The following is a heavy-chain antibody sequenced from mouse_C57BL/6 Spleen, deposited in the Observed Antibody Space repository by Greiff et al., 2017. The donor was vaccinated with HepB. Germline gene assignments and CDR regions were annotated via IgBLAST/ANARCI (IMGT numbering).Heavy chain of an antibody. Sequence: QVQLQQPGAELVKPGASVKLSCKASGYTFTSYWMHWVKQRPGRGLEWIGRIDPNSGGTKYNEKFKSKATLTVDKPSSTAYMQRSSLTSEDSAVYYCARGRGIYYDYDGAMDYWGQGTSVTVSS. V-gene: IGHV1-72*01. CDR2: IDPNSGGT. J-gene: IGHJ4*01. CDR3: ARGRGIYYDYDGAMDY. CDR1: GYTFTSYW. D-gene: IGHD2-4*01.